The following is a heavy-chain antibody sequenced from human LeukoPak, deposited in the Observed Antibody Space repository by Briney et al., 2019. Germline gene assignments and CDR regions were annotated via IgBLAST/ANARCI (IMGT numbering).Heavy chain of an antibody. J-gene: IGHJ4*02. D-gene: IGHD4-17*01. V-gene: IGHV3-30*18. CDR2: ISDDGRSK. CDR3: AKRPSDYGDYVSYFDY. CDR1: GFSFISYG. Sequence: GGSLRLSCAASGFSFISYGMHWVRQAPGKGLEWVGVISDDGRSKDYADSVKGRFTISRDDSKDTLYLQMNSLRDEDTAVYYCAKRPSDYGDYVSYFDYWGQGTLVTVSS.